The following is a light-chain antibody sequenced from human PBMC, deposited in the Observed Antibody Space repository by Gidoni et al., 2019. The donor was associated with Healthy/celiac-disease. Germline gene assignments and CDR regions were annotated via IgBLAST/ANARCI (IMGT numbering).Light chain of an antibody. CDR2: GAS. CDR1: QRVSSSY. J-gene: IGKJ1*01. V-gene: IGKV3-20*01. CDR3: QQFDSSLWT. Sequence: EIVLTQSPGTLSLSPGERATLSCRASQRVSSSYLAWYQQKPGQAPRLLIYGASSRATGIPGRFSGSGSGTDFTLTISRLEPEDFAVYYCQQFDSSLWTFGQGTKVEIK.